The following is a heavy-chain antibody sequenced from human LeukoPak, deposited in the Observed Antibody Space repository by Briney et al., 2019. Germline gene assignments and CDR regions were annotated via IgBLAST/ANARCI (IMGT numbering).Heavy chain of an antibody. J-gene: IGHJ3*02. Sequence: GGSLRLSCAASGFTFSSYSMNWVRQAPGEGLEWVSSISSSSSYIYYADSVKGRFTISRDNAKNSLYLQMNSLRAEDTAVYYCARDKGVAFDIWGQGTMVTVSS. V-gene: IGHV3-21*01. CDR1: GFTFSSYS. CDR3: ARDKGVAFDI. D-gene: IGHD3-3*01. CDR2: ISSSSSYI.